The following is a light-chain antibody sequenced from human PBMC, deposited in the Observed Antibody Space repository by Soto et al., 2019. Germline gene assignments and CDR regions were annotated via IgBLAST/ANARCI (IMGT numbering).Light chain of an antibody. CDR1: SSDVGGYNY. CDR3: SSYTTSSTGV. Sequence: QSALTQPASVSGSPGQSITISCTGTSSDVGGYNYVSWYQQHPGKAPELMIFEVSHRPSGVSNRFSGSKSGNTASLTISGLQAEDEADYYCSSYTTSSTGVFGGGTKLTVL. J-gene: IGLJ3*02. CDR2: EVS. V-gene: IGLV2-14*01.